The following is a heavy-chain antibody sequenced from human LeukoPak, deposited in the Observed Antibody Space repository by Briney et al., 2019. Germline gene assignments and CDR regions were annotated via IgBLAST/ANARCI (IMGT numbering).Heavy chain of an antibody. Sequence: GGSLRLSCAASGFTFSSYGIHWVRQAPGKGLEWVAATWSDGKYKYYADSVKGRFTISKDKSNNTLYLQMNSLRAEDTAVYYCAKDLGHSSARDYWGQGTRVTVSS. J-gene: IGHJ4*02. D-gene: IGHD6-19*01. V-gene: IGHV3-33*03. CDR1: GFTFSSYG. CDR2: TWSDGKYK. CDR3: AKDLGHSSARDY.